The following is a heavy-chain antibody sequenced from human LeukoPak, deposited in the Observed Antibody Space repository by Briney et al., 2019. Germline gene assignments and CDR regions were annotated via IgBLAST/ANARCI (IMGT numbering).Heavy chain of an antibody. D-gene: IGHD3-22*01. Sequence: ASVKVSCKASGYTFTSYDINWVRQATGQGLEWMGWMNPNSGNTGYAQKFQGRVTITRNTSISTAYMELSSLRSEDTAVYYCARGSFVYYYDSSGYYSDAFDIWGQGTMVTVSS. J-gene: IGHJ3*02. CDR3: ARGSFVYYYDSSGYYSDAFDI. V-gene: IGHV1-8*03. CDR1: GYTFTSYD. CDR2: MNPNSGNT.